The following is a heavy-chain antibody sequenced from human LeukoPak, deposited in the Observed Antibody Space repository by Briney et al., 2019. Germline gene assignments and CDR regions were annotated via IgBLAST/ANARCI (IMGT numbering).Heavy chain of an antibody. CDR2: IHYNGST. V-gene: IGHV4-39*02. J-gene: IGHJ4*02. Sequence: SETLSLTCTVSGGFISSSSYYWGWIRQPPGKGLEWIGGIHYNGSTYYNPSLKSRVTISVDTSKNQFSVKLSSVTAADTAVYYCAREDGGDYAYTLDYWGQGTLVTVSS. CDR1: GGFISSSSYY. D-gene: IGHD4-17*01. CDR3: AREDGGDYAYTLDY.